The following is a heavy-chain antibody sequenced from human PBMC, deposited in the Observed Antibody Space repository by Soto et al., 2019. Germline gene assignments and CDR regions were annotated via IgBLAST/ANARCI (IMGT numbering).Heavy chain of an antibody. J-gene: IGHJ6*03. D-gene: IGHD3-3*01. V-gene: IGHV3-53*04. CDR1: GFTVSSNY. CDR2: IYSGGST. CDR3: ATNTIVGVVSFAYYMDV. Sequence: GGSLRLSCAASGFTVSSNYMSWVRQAPGKGLEWVSVIYSGGSTYYADSVKGRFTISRHNSKNTLYLQMNSLRAEDTAVYYCATNTIVGVVSFAYYMDVWGKGTTVTVSS.